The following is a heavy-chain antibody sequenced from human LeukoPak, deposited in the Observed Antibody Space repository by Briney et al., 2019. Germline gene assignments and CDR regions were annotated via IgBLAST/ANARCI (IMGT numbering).Heavy chain of an antibody. J-gene: IGHJ6*02. V-gene: IGHV3-21*01. CDR1: GFSLNLYS. D-gene: IGHD6-19*01. Sequence: GGSLRLSCAGSGFSLNLYSMNWVRQTPGKGLEWVSSISSSSSYIYYADSVKGRFTISRDNAKNSLYLQMNSLRAEDTAVYYCARDHSSGWPVGMDVWGQGTTVTVSS. CDR2: ISSSSSYI. CDR3: ARDHSSGWPVGMDV.